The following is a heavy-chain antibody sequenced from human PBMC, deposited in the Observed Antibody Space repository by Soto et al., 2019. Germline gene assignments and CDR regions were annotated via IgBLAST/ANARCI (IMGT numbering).Heavy chain of an antibody. CDR3: AHRPIVGAAI. CDR1: GGSISNSNW. V-gene: IGHV4-4*02. CDR2: IFHSGRT. Sequence: QVQLQESGPGLVKPSGTLSLTCAVFGGSISNSNWWTWVRQPPGKGLDCIGEIFHSGRTNYNSSLMGRVTISVDKANNQFSLKLSSVTAADTAVYYCAHRPIVGAAIWGQGTLVTVSS. J-gene: IGHJ4*02. D-gene: IGHD1-26*01.